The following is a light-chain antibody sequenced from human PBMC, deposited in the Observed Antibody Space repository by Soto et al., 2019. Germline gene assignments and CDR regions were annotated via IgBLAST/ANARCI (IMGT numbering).Light chain of an antibody. V-gene: IGLV2-8*01. Sequence: PSASGSLGQSVTISCTGSGSDVGDYNYVSWYQQHPGKAPKLILYEVNKRPSGVPDRFSGSKSGNTASLTVSGLQDDDEADYYCSSYSGTTYVFGTGTKVTVL. CDR1: GSDVGDYNY. CDR3: SSYSGTTYV. CDR2: EVN. J-gene: IGLJ1*01.